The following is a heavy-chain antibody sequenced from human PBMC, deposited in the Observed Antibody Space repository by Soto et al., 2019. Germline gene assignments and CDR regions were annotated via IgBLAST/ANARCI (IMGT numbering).Heavy chain of an antibody. CDR3: ARQGFGPLHGLVDV. CDR1: GGSISSYY. J-gene: IGHJ6*02. D-gene: IGHD3-10*01. CDR2: VHHSWGS. Sequence: QVQLQESGPGLVKPSETLSLSCTVSGGSISSYYWSWFRQSPGKRMEWIGYVHHSWGSSYNPSLQSRVAISLATPKSQFSLKVTSVTAADPAVYYCARQGFGPLHGLVDVWGQGTTVTVSS. V-gene: IGHV4-59*08.